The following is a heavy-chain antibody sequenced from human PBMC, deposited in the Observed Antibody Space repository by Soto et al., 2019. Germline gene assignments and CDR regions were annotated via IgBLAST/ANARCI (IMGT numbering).Heavy chain of an antibody. D-gene: IGHD6-6*01. V-gene: IGHV3-15*01. Sequence: GGSLRLSCAASGFTFSNAWMSWVRQAPGKGLEWVGRIKSKTDGGTTDYAAPVKGRFTISRDDSKNTLYLQMNSLKTEDTAVYYCTTASISAAGPDPFDISGQGTMVTVS. J-gene: IGHJ3*02. CDR1: GFTFSNAW. CDR2: IKSKTDGGTT. CDR3: TTASISAAGPDPFDI.